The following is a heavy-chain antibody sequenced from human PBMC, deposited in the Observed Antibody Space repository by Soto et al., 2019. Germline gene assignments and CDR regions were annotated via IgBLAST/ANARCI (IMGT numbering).Heavy chain of an antibody. D-gene: IGHD2-2*01. J-gene: IGHJ6*02. CDR1: GGSFSGYY. CDR3: ARTDCSSTSCYSYYYYSMDV. Sequence: SETLSLTCAVYGGSFSGYYWSWIRQPPGKGLEWIGEINHSGSTNYNPSLKSRVTISVDTSKNQFSLKLSSVTAADTAVYYCARTDCSSTSCYSYYYYSMDVWGQGTTVTVSS. V-gene: IGHV4-34*01. CDR2: INHSGST.